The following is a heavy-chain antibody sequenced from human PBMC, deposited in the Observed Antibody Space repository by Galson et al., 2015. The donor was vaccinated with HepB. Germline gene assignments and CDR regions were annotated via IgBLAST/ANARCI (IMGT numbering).Heavy chain of an antibody. D-gene: IGHD3-16*02. V-gene: IGHV3-23*01. CDR1: GFTFSSYG. CDR2: ISGSGTSI. Sequence: SLRLSCAASGFTFSSYGMSWVRQAPGKGLEWVSGISGSGTSIYYADSVKGRFTVSRDNSKNTLYLQMYSLRAEDTAVYYCAKKYLGYRAPFDYWGQGTLVTVSS. CDR3: AKKYLGYRAPFDY. J-gene: IGHJ4*02.